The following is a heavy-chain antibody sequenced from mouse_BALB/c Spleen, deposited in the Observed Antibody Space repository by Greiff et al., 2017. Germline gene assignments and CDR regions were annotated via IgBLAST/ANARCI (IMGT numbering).Heavy chain of an antibody. CDR1: GYTFTNYW. V-gene: IGHV1-63*02. Sequence: VQLQQSGAELVRPGTSVKISCKASGYTFTNYWLGWVKQRPGHGLEWIGDIYPGGGYTNYNEKFKGKATLTADTSSSTAYMQLSSLTSEDSAVYFCAREETYYYGSFAWFAYWGQGTLVTVSA. CDR3: AREETYYYGSFAWFAY. D-gene: IGHD1-1*01. J-gene: IGHJ3*01. CDR2: IYPGGGYT.